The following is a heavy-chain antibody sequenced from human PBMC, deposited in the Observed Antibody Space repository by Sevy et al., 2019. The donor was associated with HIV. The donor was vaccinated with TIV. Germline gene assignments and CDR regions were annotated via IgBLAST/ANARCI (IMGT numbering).Heavy chain of an antibody. V-gene: IGHV4-59*01. D-gene: IGHD5-12*01. CDR3: ARAKEYSGYVDYYYGMDV. J-gene: IGHJ6*02. CDR1: GSSISSYY. CDR2: IYYSGST. Sequence: SETLSLTCTVSGSSISSYYWSWIRQPPGKGLEWIGYIYYSGSTNYNPSLKSRVTISVDTSKNQFSLKLSSVTAADTAVYYCARAKEYSGYVDYYYGMDVWGQGTTVTVS.